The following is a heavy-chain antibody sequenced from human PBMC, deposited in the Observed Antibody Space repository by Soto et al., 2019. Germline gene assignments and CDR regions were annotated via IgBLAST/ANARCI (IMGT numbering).Heavy chain of an antibody. Sequence: AETLTITCTFSGGSISIYYWDWIRQPAGKGLEWIGRIYTSGSTDYNPSLKSRVTMSIDTSKNQFSLKLSSVTAADTAVYYCARLVDWFDPWGQGTMVTVSS. J-gene: IGHJ5*02. CDR2: IYTSGST. CDR3: ARLVDWFDP. CDR1: GGSISIYY. V-gene: IGHV4-4*07.